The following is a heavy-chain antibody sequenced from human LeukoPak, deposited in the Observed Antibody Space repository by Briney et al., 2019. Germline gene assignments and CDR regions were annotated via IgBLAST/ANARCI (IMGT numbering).Heavy chain of an antibody. V-gene: IGHV3-74*01. CDR1: GFTVSSNY. CDR3: TRGSPGYSSSWLDF. J-gene: IGHJ4*02. D-gene: IGHD6-13*01. Sequence: GGSLRLSCAASGFTVSSNYMSWVRQAPGKGLVWVSRINSDGSSRSYADYVKGRFTISRDDAKNTLYLQMSSLSVDDTAIYYCTRGSPGYSSSWLDFWGQGILVTVSS. CDR2: INSDGSSR.